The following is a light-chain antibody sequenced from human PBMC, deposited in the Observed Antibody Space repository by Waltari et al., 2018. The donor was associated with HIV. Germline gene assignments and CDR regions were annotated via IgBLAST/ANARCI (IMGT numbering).Light chain of an antibody. CDR3: SSYVNTDTLI. Sequence: HSALTQPASVSGSPGQSITISCTGSSTDIGFYNLVSWYQQHPGHAPHLIIYEVHSRPSGVPDRFSGSKSGNTASLTSSMLQADDEADYYCSSYVNTDTLIFGGGTKLTVL. CDR2: EVH. CDR1: STDIGFYNL. V-gene: IGLV2-14*01. J-gene: IGLJ2*01.